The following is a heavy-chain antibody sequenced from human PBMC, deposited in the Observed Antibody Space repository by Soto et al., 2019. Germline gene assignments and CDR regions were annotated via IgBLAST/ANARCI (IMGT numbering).Heavy chain of an antibody. Sequence: GGSLRLSCAASGFTFSSDWMHWFRQAPGKGLMWVSRIDSGGRTTTYADSVKGRFTISRDNTKNTLYLQMNGLRAEDTALYYCARWFTYGNFDYFDDWGQGTQVTVSS. J-gene: IGHJ4*02. CDR1: GFTFSSDW. D-gene: IGHD3-10*01. V-gene: IGHV3-74*01. CDR2: IDSGGRTT. CDR3: ARWFTYGNFDYFDD.